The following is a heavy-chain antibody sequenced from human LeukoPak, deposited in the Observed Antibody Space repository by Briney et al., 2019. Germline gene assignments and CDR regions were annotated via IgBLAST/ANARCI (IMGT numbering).Heavy chain of an antibody. J-gene: IGHJ4*02. CDR2: ISSSGSTI. V-gene: IGHV3-11*01. CDR3: ARPKYDFWSGYYPSDY. CDR1: GFTFSDYY. D-gene: IGHD3-3*01. Sequence: GGSLRLSCAASGFTFSDYYMSWIRQAPGKGLEWVSYISSSGSTIYYADSVKGRFTISRDNAKNSLYLQMNSLRAEDTAVYYCARPKYDFWSGYYPSDYWGQGTLVTASS.